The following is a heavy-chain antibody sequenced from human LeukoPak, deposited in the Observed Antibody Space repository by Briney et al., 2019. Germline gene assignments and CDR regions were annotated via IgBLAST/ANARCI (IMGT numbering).Heavy chain of an antibody. J-gene: IGHJ3*02. CDR2: SYYSGDT. D-gene: IGHD5-18*01. Sequence: SETLSLTCTVSGGSITNYYWSWIRQPPGKGLEWIGYSYYSGDTNYNPSLKSRVTISLDMSKNHFSLNLSSVTAADTAVYYCARSEYSYGADAFDIWGQGTMVTVSS. CDR3: ARSEYSYGADAFDI. CDR1: GGSITNYY. V-gene: IGHV4-59*01.